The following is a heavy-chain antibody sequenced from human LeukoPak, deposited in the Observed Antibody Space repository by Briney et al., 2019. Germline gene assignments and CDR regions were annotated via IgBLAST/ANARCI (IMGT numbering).Heavy chain of an antibody. CDR1: GGSISGYY. CDR2: IYTSGST. J-gene: IGHJ6*03. Sequence: PSETLSLTCTASGGSISGYYWNWIRQPPGKGLEYIGYIYTSGSTNYNPSLKSRAAISVDISKNQFSLKLSSVTAADTAVYYCARLRYSSSSNYYMDVWGKGTTVTVSS. V-gene: IGHV4-4*09. CDR3: ARLRYSSSSNYYMDV. D-gene: IGHD6-6*01.